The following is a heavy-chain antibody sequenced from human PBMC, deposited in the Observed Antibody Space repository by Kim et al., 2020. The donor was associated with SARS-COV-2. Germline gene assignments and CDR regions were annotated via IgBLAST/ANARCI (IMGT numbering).Heavy chain of an antibody. V-gene: IGHV4-31*03. CDR3: ARFQGLKYGGKEEGFVFDY. CDR1: GGSISSGGYY. D-gene: IGHD2-15*01. Sequence: SETLSLTCTVSGGSISSGGYYWSWIRQHPGKGLEWIGYIYYSGSTYYNPSLKSRVTISVDTSKNQFSLKLSSVTAADTAVYYCARFQGLKYGGKEEGFVFDYWGQGTLVTVSS. J-gene: IGHJ4*02. CDR2: IYYSGST.